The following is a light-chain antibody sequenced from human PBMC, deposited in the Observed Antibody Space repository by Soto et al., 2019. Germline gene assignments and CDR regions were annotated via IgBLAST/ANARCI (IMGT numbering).Light chain of an antibody. V-gene: IGKV3-20*01. CDR3: QEYGDLPPAYT. J-gene: IGKJ2*01. Sequence: EIVLTQSPGTLSLSPGEGATLSCRASQSVSSRNLAWFRQKPGQAPRLLIYGASNRAPGIPDRFSGSGSGTDFILTVNRVEPEDIAVYYCQEYGDLPPAYTFGQGTKLQIK. CDR2: GAS. CDR1: QSVSSRN.